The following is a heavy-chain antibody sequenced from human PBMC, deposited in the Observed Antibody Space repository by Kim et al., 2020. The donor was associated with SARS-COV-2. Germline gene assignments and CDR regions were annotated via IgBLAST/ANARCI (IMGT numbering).Heavy chain of an antibody. V-gene: IGHV3-74*01. CDR2: INSDGSST. CDR3: ARDPRRARDIVVVVAATQDVLYGMDV. J-gene: IGHJ6*02. CDR1: GFTVSSYW. Sequence: GGSLRLSCAASGFTVSSYWMHWVRQAPGKGLVWVSRINSDGSSTSYADSVKGRFTISRDNAKNTLYLQMNSLRAEDTAVYYCARDPRRARDIVVVVAATQDVLYGMDVWGQGTTVTVSS. D-gene: IGHD2-15*01.